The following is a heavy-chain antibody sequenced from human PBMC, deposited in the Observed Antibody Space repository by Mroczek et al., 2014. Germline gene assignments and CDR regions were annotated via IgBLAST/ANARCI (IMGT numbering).Heavy chain of an antibody. V-gene: IGHV3-33*01. CDR1: GFTFSSYG. CDR3: AREAAQSLGARRRGDYYYMDV. CDR2: IWYDGSNK. Sequence: QVQLVESGGGVVQPGRSLRLSCTASGFTFSSYGMHWVRQAPGKGLEWVAVIWYDGSNKYYADSVKGRFTISRDNSKNTLYLQMNSLRAEDTAVYYCAREAAQSLGARRRGDYYYMDVWGKGTQVTVSS. J-gene: IGHJ6*03. D-gene: IGHD3-16*01.